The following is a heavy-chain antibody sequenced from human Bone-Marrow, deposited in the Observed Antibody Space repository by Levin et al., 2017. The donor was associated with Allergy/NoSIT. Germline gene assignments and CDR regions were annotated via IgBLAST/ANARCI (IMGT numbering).Heavy chain of an antibody. CDR1: GFTFSSYW. CDR2: IKQDGSEK. J-gene: IGHJ5*02. Sequence: GGSLRLSCAASGFTFSSYWMSWVRQAPGKGLEWVANIKQDGSEKYYVDSVKGRFTISRDNAKNSLYLQMNSLRAEDTAVYYCARDRSIAAAAVGWFDPWGQGTLVTVSS. CDR3: ARDRSIAAAAVGWFDP. D-gene: IGHD6-13*01. V-gene: IGHV3-7*01.